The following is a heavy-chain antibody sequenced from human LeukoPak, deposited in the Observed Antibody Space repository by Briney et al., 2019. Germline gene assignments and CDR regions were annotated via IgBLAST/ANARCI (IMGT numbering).Heavy chain of an antibody. Sequence: SETLSLTCTVSGYSISRGYYWGWIRQPPGKGLEWIGTIYHSGSAYYISSLKSRVTISVDTSKNQFSLKLTSVTTADTAVYHCARAPADPGYYYYYMDVWGKGTTVTVSS. D-gene: IGHD2-2*01. CDR1: GYSISRGYY. J-gene: IGHJ6*03. CDR2: IYHSGSA. CDR3: ARAPADPGYYYYYMDV. V-gene: IGHV4-38-2*02.